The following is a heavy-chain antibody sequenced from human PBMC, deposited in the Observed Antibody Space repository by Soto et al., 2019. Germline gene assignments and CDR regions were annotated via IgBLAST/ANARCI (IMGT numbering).Heavy chain of an antibody. CDR1: GGSISSYY. J-gene: IGHJ6*02. Sequence: SETLSLTCTVSGGSISSYYWSWIRQPAGKGLEWIGRIYTSGSTNYNPSLKSRVTMSVDTSKNQFSLKLSSVTAADTAVYYCARDYRAARPTFGYYYYGMDVWGQGTTVTVSS. CDR3: ARDYRAARPTFGYYYYGMDV. V-gene: IGHV4-4*07. D-gene: IGHD6-6*01. CDR2: IYTSGST.